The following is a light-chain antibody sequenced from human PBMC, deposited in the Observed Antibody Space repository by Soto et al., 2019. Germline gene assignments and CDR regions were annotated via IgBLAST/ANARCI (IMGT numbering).Light chain of an antibody. Sequence: EIVLTQSPATLSVSPGERVTLSCRASQNLHSFLNWYQQRPGQAPRPLIYDGSKRAAGVPDRISGDGSGTDYTLTISSLEPEDFAVYYCQQRAGSSTFGQGTRLEIK. J-gene: IGKJ5*01. CDR2: DGS. CDR1: QNLHSF. CDR3: QQRAGSST. V-gene: IGKV3-11*01.